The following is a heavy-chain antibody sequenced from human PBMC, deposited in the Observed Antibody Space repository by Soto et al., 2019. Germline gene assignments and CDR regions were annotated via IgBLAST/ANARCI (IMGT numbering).Heavy chain of an antibody. CDR2: FSGSGGNI. D-gene: IGHD1-26*01. CDR3: AKDPPWTVGPLAMDV. Sequence: GGSLRLSCVASGFAFSTHAMSWVRQAPGKGLEWVSTFSGSGGNIYYAESVKGRLTISRDDSKNTLYLQMDSLRVEDTAVYYCAKDPPWTVGPLAMDVWGQGTTVTVS. J-gene: IGHJ6*02. CDR1: GFAFSTHA. V-gene: IGHV3-23*01.